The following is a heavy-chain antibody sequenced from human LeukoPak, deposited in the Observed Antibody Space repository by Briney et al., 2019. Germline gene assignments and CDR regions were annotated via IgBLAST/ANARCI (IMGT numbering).Heavy chain of an antibody. CDR2: INHSGST. CDR3: ARGKLTEFDY. CDR1: GGSISSYS. J-gene: IGHJ4*02. D-gene: IGHD1-14*01. Sequence: SETLSLTCTVSGGSISSYSWSWIRLPAGKGLEWIGRINHSGSTNYNPSLKSRVTISVDTSKNQFSLKLSSVTAADTAVYYCARGKLTEFDYWGQGTLVTVSS. V-gene: IGHV4-4*07.